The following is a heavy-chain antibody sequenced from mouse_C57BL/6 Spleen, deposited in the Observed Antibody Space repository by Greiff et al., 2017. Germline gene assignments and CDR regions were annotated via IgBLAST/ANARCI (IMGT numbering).Heavy chain of an antibody. CDR1: GYSITSGYY. Sequence: EVKLQESGPGLVKPSQSLSLTCSVTGYSITSGYYWNWIRQFPGNKLEWMGYISYDGSNNYNPSLKNRISITRDTSKNQFFLKLNSVTTEDTATYYCAREGITTVDYWGQGTTLTVSS. CDR3: AREGITTVDY. D-gene: IGHD1-1*01. V-gene: IGHV3-6*01. CDR2: ISYDGSN. J-gene: IGHJ2*01.